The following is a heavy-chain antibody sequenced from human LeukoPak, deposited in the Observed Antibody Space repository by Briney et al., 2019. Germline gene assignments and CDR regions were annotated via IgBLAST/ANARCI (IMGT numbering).Heavy chain of an antibody. D-gene: IGHD1-26*01. CDR2: IVVGSGNT. CDR1: GFTFASSA. CDR3: ATMIRSGSYPWVWFDP. V-gene: IGHV1-58*01. Sequence: SVKVSCKASGFTFASSAVQWVRQARGQRLEWIGWIVVGSGNTNYARKFQERVTITRDMSTSTAYMELSSLRSEDTAVYYCATMIRSGSYPWVWFDPWGQGTLVTVSS. J-gene: IGHJ5*02.